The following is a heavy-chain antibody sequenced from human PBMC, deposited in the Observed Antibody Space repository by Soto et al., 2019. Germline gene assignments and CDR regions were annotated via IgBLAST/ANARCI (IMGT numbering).Heavy chain of an antibody. CDR2: ISAYNGNT. V-gene: IGHV1-18*01. Sequence: AASVKVSCKASGYTFTSYGISWVRQAPGQGLEWMGWISAYNGNTNYAQKLQGRVTMTTDTSTSTAYMELRSLRSDDTAVYYCARGWDPQFWSGYYAGFDYWGQGTLVTVSS. CDR3: ARGWDPQFWSGYYAGFDY. J-gene: IGHJ4*02. CDR1: GYTFTSYG. D-gene: IGHD3-3*02.